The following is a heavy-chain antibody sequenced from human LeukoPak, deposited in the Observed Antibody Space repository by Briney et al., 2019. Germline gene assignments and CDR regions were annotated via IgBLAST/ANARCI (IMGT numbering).Heavy chain of an antibody. D-gene: IGHD3-22*01. Sequence: PGGSLRLSCAASGFTFSSYAMSWVRQAPGKGLEWVSSISGSGGSTSYADSVRGRFSISRDNSKNTLYLQMNSLRAEDTAVYYCARDQSSVFDYWGQGTLVTVSS. CDR1: GFTFSSYA. CDR2: ISGSGGST. J-gene: IGHJ4*02. V-gene: IGHV3-23*01. CDR3: ARDQSSVFDY.